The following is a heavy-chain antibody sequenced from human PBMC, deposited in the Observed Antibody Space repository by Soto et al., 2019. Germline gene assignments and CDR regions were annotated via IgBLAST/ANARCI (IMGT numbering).Heavy chain of an antibody. J-gene: IGHJ4*02. Sequence: ASVKVSCKASGYTFTSYDINWVRRATGQGLEWMGWMNPNSGNTGYAQKFQGRVTMTRNTSISTAYMELSSLRSEDTAVYYCARGLENSLGLLRFLEWLLIYDYWGQGTLVTVSS. CDR1: GYTFTSYD. D-gene: IGHD3-3*01. V-gene: IGHV1-8*01. CDR2: MNPNSGNT. CDR3: ARGLENSLGLLRFLEWLLIYDY.